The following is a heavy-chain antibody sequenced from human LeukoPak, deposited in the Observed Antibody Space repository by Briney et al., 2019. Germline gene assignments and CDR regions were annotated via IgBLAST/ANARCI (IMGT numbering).Heavy chain of an antibody. J-gene: IGHJ4*02. CDR2: IYPGDSDT. CDR3: ASPPTRECSSISCPLSY. Sequence: GESLKISCKGSGYSFTTYWSAWVRPMPGKGLEWMGIIYPGDSDTRYSPSFQGQVTISVDKSVSAAYLQWSSLKASDTAMYYCASPPTRECSSISCPLSYWGQGTLVTVSS. CDR1: GYSFTTYW. V-gene: IGHV5-51*01. D-gene: IGHD2-2*01.